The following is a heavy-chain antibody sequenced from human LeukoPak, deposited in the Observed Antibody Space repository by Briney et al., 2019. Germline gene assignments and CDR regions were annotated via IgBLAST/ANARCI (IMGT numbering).Heavy chain of an antibody. J-gene: IGHJ6*03. Sequence: ASVKVSCKASGYTFTSYDINWVRQATGQGLEWMGWMNPNSGNTGYAQKFQGRVTMTGNTSISTAYMELSSLRSEDTAVYYCARVGSGWTYYYYYYMDVWGKGTTVTVSS. CDR1: GYTFTSYD. V-gene: IGHV1-8*01. CDR2: MNPNSGNT. CDR3: ARVGSGWTYYYYYYMDV. D-gene: IGHD6-19*01.